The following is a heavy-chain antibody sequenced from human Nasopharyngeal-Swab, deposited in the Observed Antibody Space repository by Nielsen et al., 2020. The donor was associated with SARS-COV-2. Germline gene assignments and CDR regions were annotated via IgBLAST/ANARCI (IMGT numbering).Heavy chain of an antibody. CDR2: INGEESRT. CDR3: ASSHYDFWSGYYLGVDY. V-gene: IGHV3-74*01. Sequence: GESLKISCAVSGFTFNNYWMHWVRQAPGKGLVWVSRINGEESRTSYADSVKGRFTISRDNAKNSLYLQMNSLRAEDTAVYYCASSHYDFWSGYYLGVDYWGQGTLVTVSS. J-gene: IGHJ4*02. CDR1: GFTFNNYW. D-gene: IGHD3-3*01.